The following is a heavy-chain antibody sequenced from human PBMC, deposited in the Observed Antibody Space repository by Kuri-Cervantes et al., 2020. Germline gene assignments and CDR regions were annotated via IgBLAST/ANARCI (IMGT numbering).Heavy chain of an antibody. CDR1: GFSLNTGVLR. Sequence: SGPTLVKPTQTLTLTCTFSGFSLNTGVLRVSWIRQPPGKALEWLARIDWGDDKFYSASLRSRLTISKDTSKNQVVLTMTDMGPVDTATYFCARMSGRHSSEYYGDYFDYWGQGTLVTVSS. D-gene: IGHD4-17*01. V-gene: IGHV2-70D*14. J-gene: IGHJ4*02. CDR3: ARMSGRHSSEYYGDYFDY. CDR2: IDWGDDK.